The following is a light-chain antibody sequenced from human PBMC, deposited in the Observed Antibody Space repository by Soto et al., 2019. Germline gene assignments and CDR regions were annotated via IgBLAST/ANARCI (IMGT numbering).Light chain of an antibody. V-gene: IGKV3-20*01. J-gene: IGKJ5*01. CDR1: QSIGSSY. CDR3: QQYGSSPPIT. Sequence: EIVLTQSPGTLSMSPGERVTLSCRSSQSIGSSYLAWYQQKPGQAPRLLIYGAYSRATGIPDRFSGSGSGTDFTLTISRLEPEDFAVYYCQQYGSSPPITFGQGTRLEIK. CDR2: GAY.